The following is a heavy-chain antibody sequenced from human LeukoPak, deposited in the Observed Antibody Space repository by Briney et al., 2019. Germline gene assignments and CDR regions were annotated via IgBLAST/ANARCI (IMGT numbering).Heavy chain of an antibody. CDR3: ARHGFYCSSTSCSGWFDP. CDR1: GYSFTSYW. D-gene: IGHD2-2*01. V-gene: IGHV5-51*01. J-gene: IGHJ5*02. CDR2: IYPGDSDT. Sequence: GESLKISCKGSGYSFTSYWIGWVRQMPGKGLEWMGIIYPGDSDTRYSPSFQGQVTISADKSISIAYLQWSSLKASDTAMYYCARHGFYCSSTSCSGWFDPWGQGTLVTVSS.